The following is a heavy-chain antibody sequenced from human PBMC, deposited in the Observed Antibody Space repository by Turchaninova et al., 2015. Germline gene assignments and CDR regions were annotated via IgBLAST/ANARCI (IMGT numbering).Heavy chain of an antibody. CDR1: GGSIRNYY. CDR2: IYYSGSA. V-gene: IGHV4-59*12. D-gene: IGHD5-18*01. CDR3: ARGGRGYSYGLHDY. Sequence: QVQLQESDPGLVKTSETLSLTCTVSGGSIRNYYWSWVRQSPGKGLEWIGYIYYSGSATYNPALTSRVPLPVNTSTNQFSLQVRSLTAADTAVYYCARGGRGYSYGLHDYWGQGTLVTVSS. J-gene: IGHJ4*02.